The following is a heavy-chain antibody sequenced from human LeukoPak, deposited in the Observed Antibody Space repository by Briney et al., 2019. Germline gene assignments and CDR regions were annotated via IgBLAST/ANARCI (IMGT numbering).Heavy chain of an antibody. CDR2: IYSSGSA. Sequence: PSETLSLTCAVSGASIRSSSNSWSWFRQPPGKGLEWIGDIYSSGSASYNPSLQSRLPISIDTSKNHFSLELSSVTAADTAVYFCAKADLPVRSPYNWFDPWGQGTLVTVSS. V-gene: IGHV4-30-4*07. J-gene: IGHJ5*02. CDR3: AKADLPVRSPYNWFDP. D-gene: IGHD3-10*01. CDR1: GASIRSSSNS.